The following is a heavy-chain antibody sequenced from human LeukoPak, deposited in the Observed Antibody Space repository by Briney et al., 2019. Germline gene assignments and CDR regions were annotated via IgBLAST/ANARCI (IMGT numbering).Heavy chain of an antibody. D-gene: IGHD7-27*01. CDR1: GGSVNNSPYY. Sequence: PSETLSLTCSVSGGSVNNSPYYWGWIRQTPGKGLEWIGNIIYSGRSSYNPSLQSRVTISLDTSKNQFSLQLSSVTAADTAVYFCVRRPNWGSVSGYFDYWGQGTLVTVSS. CDR3: VRRPNWGSVSGYFDY. CDR2: IIYSGRS. J-gene: IGHJ4*02. V-gene: IGHV4-39*01.